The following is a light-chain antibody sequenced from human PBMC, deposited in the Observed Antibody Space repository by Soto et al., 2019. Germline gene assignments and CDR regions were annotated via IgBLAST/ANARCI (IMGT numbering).Light chain of an antibody. CDR3: CSYTRSGSFV. Sequence: QSVLTQPPSVSAAPGQKVTISCSGSSSNIGNDYVSWFQQFPGAAPKLLIYNSHKRHSGVPDRFSGSTSGTSATLTISGLQADDEADYYCCSYTRSGSFVFGTGTKAPS. V-gene: IGLV1-51*01. CDR2: NSH. J-gene: IGLJ1*01. CDR1: SSNIGNDY.